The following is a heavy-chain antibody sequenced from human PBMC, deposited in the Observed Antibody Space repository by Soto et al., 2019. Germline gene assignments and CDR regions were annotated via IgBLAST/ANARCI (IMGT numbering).Heavy chain of an antibody. CDR2: IWYDGSNK. Sequence: GGSLRLSCAASGFTFSSYGMHWVRQAPGKGLEWVAVIWYDGSNKYYADSVKGRFTISRDNSKNTLYLQMNSLRAEDTAVYYCARDCLQVAKPPYYYSGMDVCGQGPTVTVYS. J-gene: IGHJ6*02. D-gene: IGHD5-12*01. CDR1: GFTFSSYG. CDR3: ARDCLQVAKPPYYYSGMDV. V-gene: IGHV3-33*01.